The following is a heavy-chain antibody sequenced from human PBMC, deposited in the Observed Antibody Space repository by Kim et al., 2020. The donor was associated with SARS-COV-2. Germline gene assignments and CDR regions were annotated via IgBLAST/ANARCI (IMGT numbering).Heavy chain of an antibody. Sequence: APGKGLEWGAVISYDGSTKYYADSVKGRFTISRDNSKNTLYLQINSLRAEDTAVYYCATNLIPDYGERYWGQGSLVTVSS. D-gene: IGHD4-17*01. V-gene: IGHV3-30*03. CDR3: ATNLIPDYGERY. CDR2: ISYDGSTK. J-gene: IGHJ4*02.